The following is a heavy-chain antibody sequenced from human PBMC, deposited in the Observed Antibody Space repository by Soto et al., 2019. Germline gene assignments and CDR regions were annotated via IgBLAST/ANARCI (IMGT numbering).Heavy chain of an antibody. J-gene: IGHJ5*02. CDR1: GGTFSSYA. Sequence: SVKVSCTASGGTFSSYAISWVRQAPGQGLEWMGGIIPIFGTANYAQKFQGRVTITADESTSTAYMELSSLRSEDTAVYYCARDMTTVVTNWFDPWGQGTLVTVSS. CDR3: ARDMTTVVTNWFDP. CDR2: IIPIFGTA. V-gene: IGHV1-69*13. D-gene: IGHD4-17*01.